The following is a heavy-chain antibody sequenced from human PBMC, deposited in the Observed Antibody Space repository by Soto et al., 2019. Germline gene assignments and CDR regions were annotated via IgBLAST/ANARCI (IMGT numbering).Heavy chain of an antibody. CDR1: GYTFTSYY. Sequence: ASVKVSCKASGYTFTSYYMHWVRQAPGQGLEWMGIINPGGGSTSYAQKFQGRVTMTRDTSTSTVYMELSSLRSEDTAVYYCARDGIVLMVYAAFYYGMDVWGQGTTVTVSS. CDR3: ARDGIVLMVYAAFYYGMDV. J-gene: IGHJ6*02. CDR2: INPGGGST. D-gene: IGHD2-8*01. V-gene: IGHV1-46*01.